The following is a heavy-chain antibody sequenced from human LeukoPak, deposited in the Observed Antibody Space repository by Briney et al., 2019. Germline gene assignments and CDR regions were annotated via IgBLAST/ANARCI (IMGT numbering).Heavy chain of an antibody. CDR3: AKEPNAYSSGWYSQD. J-gene: IGHJ1*01. Sequence: GGSLRLSCAASGFTFSNYGMQWVRQAPGKGLEWVAVISHDGTTTFYADSVKGRFTISRDNSKNTLDLQMDSLRAEDTAVYFCAKEPNAYSSGWYSQDWGQGTLVTVSS. CDR2: ISHDGTTT. D-gene: IGHD6-25*01. CDR1: GFTFSNYG. V-gene: IGHV3-30*18.